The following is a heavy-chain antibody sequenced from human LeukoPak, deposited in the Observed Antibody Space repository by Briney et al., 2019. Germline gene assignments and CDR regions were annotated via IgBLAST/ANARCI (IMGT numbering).Heavy chain of an antibody. D-gene: IGHD6-19*01. CDR3: ARGDQWLHY. Sequence: SQTLSLTCAISGDSVSSNSAAWNWIRQSPSRGLEWLGRTYYRSKWHNDYAVSVKSRIIINPDTSKDQFSLQLNPVSPEDAAVYYCARGDQWLHYWGQGTLVTVSS. J-gene: IGHJ4*02. CDR1: GDSVSSNSAA. CDR2: TYYRSKWHN. V-gene: IGHV6-1*01.